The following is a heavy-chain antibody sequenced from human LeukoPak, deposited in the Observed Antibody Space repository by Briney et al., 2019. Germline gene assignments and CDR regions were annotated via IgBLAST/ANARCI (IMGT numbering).Heavy chain of an antibody. CDR2: INAGNGNT. Sequence: ASVKVSCKASGGTFSSYAISWVRQAPGQRLEWMGWINAGNGNTKYSQKFQGRVTITGDTSASTAYMELSSLRSEDTAVYYCACSRSADILFFDYWGQGTLVTVSS. CDR1: GGTFSSYA. CDR3: ACSRSADILFFDY. D-gene: IGHD5-12*01. V-gene: IGHV1-3*01. J-gene: IGHJ4*02.